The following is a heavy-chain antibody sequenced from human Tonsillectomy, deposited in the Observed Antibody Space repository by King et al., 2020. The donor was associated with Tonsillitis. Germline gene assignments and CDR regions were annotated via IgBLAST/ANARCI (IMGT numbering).Heavy chain of an antibody. CDR3: AKESTVTRAFEY. CDR2: RSGSGGST. CDR1: GFSFSSYA. Sequence: VQLVEAGGDLVQPGGSLRLSCAASGFSFSSYAMSWVRQAPGTGLEWVSSRSGSGGSTNYADSVKGRFTISRDNSENTLYLQMNNLRAEETAMYYCAKESTVTRAFEYWGQGTLVTVSS. J-gene: IGHJ4*02. D-gene: IGHD4-17*01. V-gene: IGHV3-23*04.